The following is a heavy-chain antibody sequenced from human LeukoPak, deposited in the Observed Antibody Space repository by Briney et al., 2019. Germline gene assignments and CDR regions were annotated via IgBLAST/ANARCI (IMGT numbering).Heavy chain of an antibody. Sequence: SETLSLTCAVSGGSISSTNWWSWVRQPPGKGLEWIGEIYHSGNTNYNPSLKSRVTLSVDKSKNQSSLKVNSVTAADTAVYYCVANGWYSLEHWGQGTLVIVSS. CDR1: GGSISSTNW. CDR3: VANGWYSLEH. D-gene: IGHD6-19*01. CDR2: IYHSGNT. V-gene: IGHV4-4*02. J-gene: IGHJ1*01.